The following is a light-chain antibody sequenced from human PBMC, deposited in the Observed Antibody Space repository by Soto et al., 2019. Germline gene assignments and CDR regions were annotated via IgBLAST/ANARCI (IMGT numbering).Light chain of an antibody. V-gene: IGKV1-16*02. CDR2: AAS. Sequence: DIQMTQSPSSLSASVGDRVTITCRASQGISNHLAWVQQKPGKAPKSLIYAASNLQSGVPSKFSGSGSGTDFTLTISSLQPEDFATYYCQQYKSYPMTFGQGTKVEIK. CDR1: QGISNH. J-gene: IGKJ1*01. CDR3: QQYKSYPMT.